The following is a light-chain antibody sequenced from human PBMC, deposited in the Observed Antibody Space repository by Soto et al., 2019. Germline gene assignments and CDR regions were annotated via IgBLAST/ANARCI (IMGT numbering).Light chain of an antibody. CDR2: KAS. CDR3: QQYNSYPVT. Sequence: DIQMTQSPSSLSASVGDRVTITCRASQSISSLLAWYQQKPGKAPKVLMYKASSLESGVPSRFSGSGSGTELTLTISSLQPDDFATYYCQQYNSYPVTFGGGTKVEIK. CDR1: QSISSL. V-gene: IGKV1-5*03. J-gene: IGKJ4*01.